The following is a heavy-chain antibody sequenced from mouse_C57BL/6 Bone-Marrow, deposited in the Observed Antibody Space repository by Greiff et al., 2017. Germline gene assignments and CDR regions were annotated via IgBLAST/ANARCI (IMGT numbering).Heavy chain of an antibody. V-gene: IGHV5-17*01. D-gene: IGHD2-12*01. J-gene: IGHJ3*01. CDR1: GFTFSDYG. CDR2: ISSGSSTI. Sequence: EVKLVESGGGLVKPGGSLKLSCAASGFTFSDYGMHWVRQAPEKGLEGVAYISSGSSTIYYADTVKGRFTISRDNAKNTLFLQMTSLRSEDTAMYYCANDERLAYWGQGTLVTVSA. CDR3: ANDERLAY.